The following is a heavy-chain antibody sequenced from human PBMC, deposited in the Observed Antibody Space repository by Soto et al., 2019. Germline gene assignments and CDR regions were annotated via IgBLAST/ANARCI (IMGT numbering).Heavy chain of an antibody. CDR3: ARSIAVAGTPEFDY. CDR1: GFTFISFP. Sequence: QVQLVESGGGGVQLGRPRRLSCAASGFTFISFPMHWVRQVPGKGWEWGALLSYDGNNKFYADSVKGRFTISRDNSKNTLYLQVNSRKTEDSAVYYCARSIAVAGTPEFDYWGQGTLVTVSS. D-gene: IGHD6-19*01. J-gene: IGHJ4*02. V-gene: IGHV3-30*04. CDR2: LSYDGNNK.